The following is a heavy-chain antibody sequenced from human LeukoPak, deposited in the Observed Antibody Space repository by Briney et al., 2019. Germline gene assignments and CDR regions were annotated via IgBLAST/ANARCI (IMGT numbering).Heavy chain of an antibody. CDR2: IYYSGST. J-gene: IGHJ4*02. D-gene: IGHD6-13*01. CDR3: ARGESEAAADY. V-gene: IGHV4-61*08. Sequence: SQTLSLTCTVSGGSISSGGYYWSWIRQPPGKGLEWIGYIYYSGSTNYNPSLKSRVTISVDTSKNQFSLKLSSVTAADTAVYYCARGESEAAADYWGQGTLVTVSS. CDR1: GGSISSGGYY.